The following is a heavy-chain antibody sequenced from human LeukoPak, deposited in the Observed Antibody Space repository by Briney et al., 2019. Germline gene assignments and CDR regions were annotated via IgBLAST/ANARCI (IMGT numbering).Heavy chain of an antibody. J-gene: IGHJ3*02. D-gene: IGHD1-26*01. CDR3: ARGHSGSYQRSDAFDI. V-gene: IGHV3-21*06. CDR1: AFAFSVYS. Sequence: PGGSLRLSCAASAFAFSVYSINWVRQVPRKGLEWVSSISSGGSYIYYGDSVRGRLTVSRDNSKNTLYLQMNSLRAEDMAVYYCARGHSGSYQRSDAFDIWGQGTKVTVSS. CDR2: ISSGGSYI.